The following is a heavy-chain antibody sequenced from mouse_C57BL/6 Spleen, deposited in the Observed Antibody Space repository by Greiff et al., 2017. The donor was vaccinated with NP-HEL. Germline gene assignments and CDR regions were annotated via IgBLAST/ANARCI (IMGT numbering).Heavy chain of an antibody. CDR1: GYTFTSYW. CDR3: TRTYDSNCFYAMDY. J-gene: IGHJ4*01. Sequence: VQLQQSGTVLARPGASVKMSCKTSGYTFTSYWMHWVKQRPGQGLEWIGAIYPGNSDTSYNQKFKGKAKLTAVTSASTAYMELSSLTNEDSAVYYCTRTYDSNCFYAMDYWGQGTSVTVSS. CDR2: IYPGNSDT. D-gene: IGHD2-5*01. V-gene: IGHV1-5*01.